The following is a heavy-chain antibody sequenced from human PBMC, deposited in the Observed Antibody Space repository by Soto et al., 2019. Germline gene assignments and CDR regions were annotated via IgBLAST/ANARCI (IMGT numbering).Heavy chain of an antibody. J-gene: IGHJ5*02. Sequence: PSETLSLTCTVSGDSVSSGLYYWGWVRQPPGKGLEWIGYIYYSGSTNYNPSLENRVTMSLDTSRNQFSLKLRSVTAGDTAVYHCARTGYGSGRTWFDPWGQGTLVTVSS. V-gene: IGHV4-61*01. CDR3: ARTGYGSGRTWFDP. CDR1: GDSVSSGLYY. CDR2: IYYSGST. D-gene: IGHD3-10*01.